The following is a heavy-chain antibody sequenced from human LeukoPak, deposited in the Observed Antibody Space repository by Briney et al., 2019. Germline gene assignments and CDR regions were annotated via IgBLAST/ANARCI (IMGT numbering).Heavy chain of an antibody. CDR1: GYSINSGYT. J-gene: IGHJ4*02. CDR2: IFHSGST. Sequence: SETLSLTCTVSGYSINSGYTWGWIRQPPGKGLEWIGNIFHSGSTYYSPSLKSRVTISVDTSKNQFSLKLTSVTAADTAVYYCARVVGDEDYDSSGYYYVFDYWGQGTLVTVSS. D-gene: IGHD3-22*01. CDR3: ARVVGDEDYDSSGYYYVFDY. V-gene: IGHV4-38-2*02.